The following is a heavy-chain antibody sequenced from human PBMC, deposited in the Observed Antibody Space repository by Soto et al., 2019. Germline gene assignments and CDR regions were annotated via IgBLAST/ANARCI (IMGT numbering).Heavy chain of an antibody. Sequence: QVQLVQSGAEVMKPGSSVKVSCKASGGTFSSYAISWVRQAPGQGLEWMGGISPIFGTGNYAQKFQGRVTTTADKSTSIAYMELSSLRSEDTAVYYCATAQRNYYDSSGYYSPGFDYWGQGTLVTVSS. V-gene: IGHV1-69*06. D-gene: IGHD3-22*01. CDR2: ISPIFGTG. CDR3: ATAQRNYYDSSGYYSPGFDY. CDR1: GGTFSSYA. J-gene: IGHJ4*02.